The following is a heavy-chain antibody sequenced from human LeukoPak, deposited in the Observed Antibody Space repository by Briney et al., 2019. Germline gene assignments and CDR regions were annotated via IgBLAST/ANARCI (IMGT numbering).Heavy chain of an antibody. CDR2: ISAYNGNT. D-gene: IGHD6-19*01. CDR1: GYTFTSYG. V-gene: IGHV1-18*01. CDR3: ARDPGVFSSGWYGDY. Sequence: ASVKVSCKASGYTFTSYGISGVRQAPGQGLEWMGWISAYNGNTNYAQKLQGRVTMTTDTSTSTAYMELRSLRSDDTAVYYCARDPGVFSSGWYGDYWGQGTLVTVSS. J-gene: IGHJ4*02.